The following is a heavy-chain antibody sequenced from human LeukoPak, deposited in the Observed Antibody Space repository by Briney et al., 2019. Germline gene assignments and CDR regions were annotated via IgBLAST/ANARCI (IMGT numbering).Heavy chain of an antibody. D-gene: IGHD2-15*01. J-gene: IGHJ4*02. CDR2: ISSSSSYI. Sequence: GGSLRLSCAASGFTFSSYSMNWVRQAPGKGLEWVSSISSSSSYIYYADSVKGRFTISRDNAKNSLYLQMNSLRAEDTAVYYCARDRGYCSGGSCYENEYWGQGTLVTVSS. CDR1: GFTFSSYS. V-gene: IGHV3-21*01. CDR3: ARDRGYCSGGSCYENEY.